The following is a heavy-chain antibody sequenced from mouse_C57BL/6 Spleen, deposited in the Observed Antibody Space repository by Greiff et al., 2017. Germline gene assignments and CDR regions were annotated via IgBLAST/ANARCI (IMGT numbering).Heavy chain of an antibody. J-gene: IGHJ2*01. CDR1: GFTFSDYG. CDR3: ARRDYGSRLDY. Sequence: EVQGVESGGGLVKPGGSLKLSCAASGFTFSDYGMHWVRQAPEKGLEWVAYISRGSSTIYYADTVKGRSTLSRDTGKNTLFLQRTSPRAEARAMYYWARRDYGSRLDYWGQGTTLTVSS. V-gene: IGHV5-17*01. D-gene: IGHD1-1*01. CDR2: ISRGSSTI.